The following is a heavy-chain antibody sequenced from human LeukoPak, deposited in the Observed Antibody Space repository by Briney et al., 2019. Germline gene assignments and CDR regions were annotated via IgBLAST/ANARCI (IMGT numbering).Heavy chain of an antibody. CDR2: IYSGGST. Sequence: GGSLRLSCAASGFTVSNNYMSWVRQAPGKGLEWVSVIYSGGSTYYADSVKGRFTISRDSSKNTLYLQMNSLRAEDTAVYYCARDSLGMSTLDSWGQGTLSPSPQ. CDR1: GFTVSNNY. V-gene: IGHV3-53*01. CDR3: ARDSLGMSTLDS. D-gene: IGHD5/OR15-5a*01. J-gene: IGHJ4*02.